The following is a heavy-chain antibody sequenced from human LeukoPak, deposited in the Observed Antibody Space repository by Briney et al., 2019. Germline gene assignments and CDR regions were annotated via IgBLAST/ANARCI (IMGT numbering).Heavy chain of an antibody. CDR1: GFTFSDDY. CDR3: ARERTTVRD. D-gene: IGHD4-17*01. J-gene: IGHJ4*02. CDR2: ISGDGGTR. V-gene: IGHV3-11*01. Sequence: GGSLRLSCAASGFTFSDDYMSWIRQAPGKGPEWVSYISGDGGTRFYADSVKGRFTISRDNAKNSLFLQMNSLRAKDTAVYYCARERTTVRDWGQGTLVTVSS.